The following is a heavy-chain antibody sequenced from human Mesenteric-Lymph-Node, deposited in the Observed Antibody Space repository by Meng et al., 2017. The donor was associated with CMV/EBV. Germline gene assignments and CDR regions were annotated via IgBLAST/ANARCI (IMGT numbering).Heavy chain of an antibody. CDR2: ISSSGSTI. CDR3: ARSSSWGYYYYGMDV. J-gene: IGHJ6*02. Sequence: GESLKISCAVSGFTFSSYEMNWVRQAPGKGLEWVSYISSSGSTIYYADSVKGRFTISRDNAKNSLYLQMNSLRAEDTAVYYCARSSSWGYYYYGMDVWGQGTTVTVSS. CDR1: GFTFSSYE. V-gene: IGHV3-48*03. D-gene: IGHD6-13*01.